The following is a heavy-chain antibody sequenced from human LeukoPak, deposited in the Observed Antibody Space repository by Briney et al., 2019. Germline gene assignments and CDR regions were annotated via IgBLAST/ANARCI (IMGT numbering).Heavy chain of an antibody. D-gene: IGHD6-13*01. Sequence: SETLSLTCAVYGGSFSGYYWSWIRQPPGKGLEWIGEINHSGSTNYNPSLKSRVTIPVDTSKNQFSLKLSSVTAADTAVCYRARGPSIAAAGTRGDWFDPWGQGTLATVSS. V-gene: IGHV4-34*01. CDR1: GGSFSGYY. CDR3: ARGPSIAAAGTRGDWFDP. CDR2: INHSGST. J-gene: IGHJ5*02.